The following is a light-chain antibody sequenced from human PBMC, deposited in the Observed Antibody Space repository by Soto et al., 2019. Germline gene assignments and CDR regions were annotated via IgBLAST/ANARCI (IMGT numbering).Light chain of an antibody. CDR1: QSVSNNY. V-gene: IGKV3-20*01. J-gene: IGKJ1*01. Sequence: EIVLTQSPGTLSLSPGERATVSCRASQSVSNNYLAWYQQKPGQAPRLLIYAASDRARGIPDRFGGSGSGAAFPLTASRLEPEDFPVYYCQQYGTAPWTFGHGTKVEI. CDR3: QQYGTAPWT. CDR2: AAS.